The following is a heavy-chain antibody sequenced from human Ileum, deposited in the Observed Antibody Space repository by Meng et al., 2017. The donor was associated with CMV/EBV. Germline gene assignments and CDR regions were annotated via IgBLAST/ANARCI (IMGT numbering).Heavy chain of an antibody. J-gene: IGHJ5*02. D-gene: IGHD3-10*01. V-gene: IGHV3-30*02. CDR1: GFTLSDYG. Sequence: TSGFTLSDYGMHWVRQVPGKGLEWVAITSHDATIKYHEDSVKGRFIVSRDTSRNTLYLQMNSLGPEDTAIYFCARDYKIGWTNWFDPWGQGTLVTVSS. CDR3: ARDYKIGWTNWFDP. CDR2: TSHDATIK.